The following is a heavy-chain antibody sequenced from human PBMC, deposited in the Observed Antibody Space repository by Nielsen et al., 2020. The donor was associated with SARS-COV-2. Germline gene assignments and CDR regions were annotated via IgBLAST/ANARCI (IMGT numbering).Heavy chain of an antibody. J-gene: IGHJ4*02. CDR1: GFTFSSYG. Sequence: GESLKISCAASGFTFSSYGMHWVRQAPGKGLEWVAVIWYDGSNKYYADSVKGRFTISRDNSKNTLYLQMNSLRAEDTAVYYCAREVGGEMATIYYFDYWGQGTLVTVSS. D-gene: IGHD5-24*01. V-gene: IGHV3-33*01. CDR2: IWYDGSNK. CDR3: AREVGGEMATIYYFDY.